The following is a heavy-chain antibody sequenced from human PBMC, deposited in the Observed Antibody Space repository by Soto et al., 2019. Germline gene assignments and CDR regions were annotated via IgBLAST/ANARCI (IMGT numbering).Heavy chain of an antibody. Sequence: PGGSLRLSCSASGFTFSIYAMYWVRQAPGKGLEYVSSISTNGSITDYADSVKGTFTISRDNSKNTVYLQMSSLRVEDTAVYYCVKGEYYYDSSGYYPFDYWGQGT. J-gene: IGHJ4*02. CDR3: VKGEYYYDSSGYYPFDY. CDR2: ISTNGSIT. CDR1: GFTFSIYA. V-gene: IGHV3-64D*06. D-gene: IGHD3-22*01.